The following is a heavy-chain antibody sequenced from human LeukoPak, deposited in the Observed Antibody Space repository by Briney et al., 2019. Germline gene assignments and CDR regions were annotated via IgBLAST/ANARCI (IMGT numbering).Heavy chain of an antibody. CDR1: GVTVSTSY. CDR2: IYGEGNT. J-gene: IGHJ4*02. CDR3: ARDSTTWSRAGY. D-gene: IGHD6-13*01. Sequence: GESLRLSCAASGVTVSTSYMIWVRQAPGKGLEWVSVIYGEGNTYYADSVKGQFTISRDDSKNRLSLQMTSLRAADTAIYYCARDSTTWSRAGYWGQGTLVTVSS. V-gene: IGHV3-53*01.